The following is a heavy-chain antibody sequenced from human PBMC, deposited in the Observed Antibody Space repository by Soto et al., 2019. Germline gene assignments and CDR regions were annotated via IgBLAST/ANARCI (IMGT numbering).Heavy chain of an antibody. CDR2: IKDGGYT. CDR3: ARGQEGVVATH. CDR1: GGSLSGYY. D-gene: IGHD5-12*01. J-gene: IGHJ4*02. Sequence: QVQLQQWGAGLLKPSETLSLNCAVNGGSLSGYYWSWIRQPPGKGLEWIGEIKDGGYTNYSPSLKSRAIISSDRSNNQFSLRLNSVTAADTGVYYCARGQEGVVATHWDQGALVTVSS. V-gene: IGHV4-34*01.